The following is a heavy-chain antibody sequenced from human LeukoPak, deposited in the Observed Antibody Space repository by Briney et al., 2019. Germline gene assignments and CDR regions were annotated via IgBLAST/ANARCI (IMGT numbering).Heavy chain of an antibody. V-gene: IGHV4-30-4*01. D-gene: IGHD3-10*01. CDR1: GGSISSGDYY. CDR3: ARGGSYGSGSYYRYWYFDY. J-gene: IGHJ4*02. CDR2: IYYSGST. Sequence: SQTLSLTCTVSGGSISSGDYYWSWIRQPPGKGLEWIGYIYYSGSTYYNPSLKSRVTISVDRSKNQFSLKLSSVTAADTAVYYCARGGSYGSGSYYRYWYFDYWGQGTLVTVSS.